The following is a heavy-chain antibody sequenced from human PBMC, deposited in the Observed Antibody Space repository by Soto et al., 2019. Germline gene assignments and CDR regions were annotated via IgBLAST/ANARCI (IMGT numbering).Heavy chain of an antibody. CDR1: GFTFDNFG. V-gene: IGHV3-33*01. CDR3: ARSPRVRGGTASRGC. J-gene: IGHJ4*02. Sequence: QVQLVESGGGVVQPGRSLRLSCAASGFTFDNFGMHWVRQAPGKGLEWVSVIYYDGSKKYYADSVRGRSTISRDNSKNMLYLQMDSLRAEDTATYYCARSPRVRGGTASRGCWGQGTLVTVSS. CDR2: IYYDGSKK. D-gene: IGHD3-10*01.